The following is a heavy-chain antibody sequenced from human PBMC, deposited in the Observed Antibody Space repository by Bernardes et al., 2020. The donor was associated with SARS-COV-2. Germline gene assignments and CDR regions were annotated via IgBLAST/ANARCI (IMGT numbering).Heavy chain of an antibody. J-gene: IGHJ3*02. CDR2: INSDGSST. V-gene: IGHV3-74*01. CDR1: GFTFSSYW. Sequence: GGSLRLSCAASGFTFSSYWMHWVRQAPGKGLVWVSRINSDGSSTSYADSVKGRFTISRDNAKNTLYLQMNSLRAEDTAVYYCARVSRITIFGVVNFDAFDIWGQGTMVTVSS. CDR3: ARVSRITIFGVVNFDAFDI. D-gene: IGHD3-3*01.